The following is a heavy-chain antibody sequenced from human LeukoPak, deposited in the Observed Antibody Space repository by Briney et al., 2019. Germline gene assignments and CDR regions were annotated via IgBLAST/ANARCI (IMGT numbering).Heavy chain of an antibody. CDR1: GDSISSYY. V-gene: IGHV4-59*01. Sequence: PSETLSLTCTVSGDSISSYYWSWIRQPPGKRLEWIGCISDSGSTNYNPSLKSRVTISVDTSKSQFSLKLSSVTAADTAMYYCARGRLLEWFDSWGQGTLVSVSS. D-gene: IGHD3-3*01. J-gene: IGHJ5*02. CDR3: ARGRLLEWFDS. CDR2: ISDSGST.